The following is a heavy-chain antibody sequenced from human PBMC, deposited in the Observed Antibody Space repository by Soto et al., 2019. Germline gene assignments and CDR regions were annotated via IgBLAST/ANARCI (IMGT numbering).Heavy chain of an antibody. CDR2: IWYDGSNK. CDR3: ARVRLGTALYYFDY. D-gene: IGHD1-1*01. Sequence: GGSLRLSCAASGFTFSSYGMHWVRQAPGKGLEWVAVIWYDGSNKYYADSVKGRFTISRDNSKNTLYLQMNSLRAEETAVYYCARVRLGTALYYFDYWGQGTLVTVSS. CDR1: GFTFSSYG. J-gene: IGHJ4*02. V-gene: IGHV3-33*01.